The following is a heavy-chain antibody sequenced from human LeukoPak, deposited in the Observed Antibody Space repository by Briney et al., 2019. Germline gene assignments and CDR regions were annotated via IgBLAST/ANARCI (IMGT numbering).Heavy chain of an antibody. CDR3: AAISTSGSRRGSFDY. CDR1: GGSISTSTYY. J-gene: IGHJ4*02. CDR2: IYYSGST. Sequence: SETLSLTCTVSGGSISTSTYYWAWIRQPPGKGLEWIGSIYYSGSTYYNPSLKSRITISVDTFKNQFSLKLSSMTAADTAVYYCAAISTSGSRRGSFDYWGQGTLVTVSS. V-gene: IGHV4-39*01. D-gene: IGHD1-26*01.